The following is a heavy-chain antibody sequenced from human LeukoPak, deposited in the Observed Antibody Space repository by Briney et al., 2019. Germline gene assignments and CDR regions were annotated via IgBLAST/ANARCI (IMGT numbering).Heavy chain of an antibody. Sequence: PGGSLTLSCAASGFTFSSYEMNWVRQAPGKGLEWVSYISSSDSGTYYADSVKGRFTISRDNAKNSLSLQMNSLRVEDTAVYYCARDKYSGFVFDCWGQGTLVTVSS. CDR2: ISSSDSGT. V-gene: IGHV3-48*03. CDR1: GFTFSSYE. J-gene: IGHJ4*02. CDR3: ARDKYSGFVFDC. D-gene: IGHD5-12*01.